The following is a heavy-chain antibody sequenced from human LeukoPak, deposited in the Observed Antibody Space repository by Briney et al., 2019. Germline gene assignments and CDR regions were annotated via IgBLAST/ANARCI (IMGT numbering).Heavy chain of an antibody. D-gene: IGHD1-14*01. CDR2: INPGGSSI. V-gene: IGHV3-74*01. Sequence: GRSLRLSCAASGFTFSSYWMHWVRQVPGKGLVWVARINPGGSSITYADSVKGRFTISRDNAKNTLYLQMDSLRAEETGVYYCASSNQADDYWGQGTLVTVSS. CDR3: ASSNQADDY. J-gene: IGHJ4*02. CDR1: GFTFSSYW.